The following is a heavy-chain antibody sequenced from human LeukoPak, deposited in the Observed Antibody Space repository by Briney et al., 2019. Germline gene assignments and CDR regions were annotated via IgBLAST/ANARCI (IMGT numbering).Heavy chain of an antibody. Sequence: GGSLRLSCAASGFTLTSYAMTWVRQAPGKGLEWVSSISSNGGSTYYADSVKGRFTISRANSKSTVYLQMNSLRAEDTALYYCARDHRLAAAFDYWGQGALVTVSS. CDR1: GFTLTSYA. D-gene: IGHD6-13*01. J-gene: IGHJ4*02. CDR2: ISSNGGST. V-gene: IGHV3-23*01. CDR3: ARDHRLAAAFDY.